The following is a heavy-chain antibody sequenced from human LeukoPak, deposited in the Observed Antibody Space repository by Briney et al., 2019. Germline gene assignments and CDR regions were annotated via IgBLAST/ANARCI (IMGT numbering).Heavy chain of an antibody. Sequence: SETLSLTCTVSGGSISSGGYYWSWIRQPPGKGLEWIGYIYHSGSTYYNPPLKSRVTISVDRSKNRFSLKLSSVTAADTAVYYCARRSGSYCDYWGQGTLVTVSS. J-gene: IGHJ4*02. CDR3: ARRSGSYCDY. D-gene: IGHD1-26*01. V-gene: IGHV4-30-2*01. CDR1: GGSISSGGYY. CDR2: IYHSGST.